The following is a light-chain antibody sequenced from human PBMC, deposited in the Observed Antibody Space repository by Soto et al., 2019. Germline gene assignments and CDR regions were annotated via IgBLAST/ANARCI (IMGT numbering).Light chain of an antibody. Sequence: DIQMTQSPSSLSASVGDRVTITCRASQYIHTHLAWYQQKPGNSPKLLVYGASTLHSGVPSRFSASGSGTDFILTISSLQSEDVATYYCQTYDKASWTFGPGTRV. V-gene: IGKV1-27*01. J-gene: IGKJ1*01. CDR2: GAS. CDR3: QTYDKASWT. CDR1: QYIHTH.